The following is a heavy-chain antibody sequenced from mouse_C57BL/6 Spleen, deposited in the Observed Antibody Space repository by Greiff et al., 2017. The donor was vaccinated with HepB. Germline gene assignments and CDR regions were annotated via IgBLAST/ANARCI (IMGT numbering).Heavy chain of an antibody. CDR2: IWRGGST. Sequence: VQLVESGPGLVQPSQSLSITCTVSGFSLTSYGVHWVRQSPGKGLEWLGVIWRGGSTDYNAAFMSRLSITKDNSKSQVFFKMNSLQADDTAIYYCAKNSGGRDAMDYWGQGTSVTVSS. J-gene: IGHJ4*01. D-gene: IGHD3-1*01. V-gene: IGHV2-5*01. CDR3: AKNSGGRDAMDY. CDR1: GFSLTSYG.